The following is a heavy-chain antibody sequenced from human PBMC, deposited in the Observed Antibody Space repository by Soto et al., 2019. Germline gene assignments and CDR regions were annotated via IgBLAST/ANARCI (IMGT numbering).Heavy chain of an antibody. CDR2: IYHSGST. CDR1: GGSISSGGYS. J-gene: IGHJ5*02. Sequence: SETLSLTCAVSGGSISSGGYSWSWIRQPPGKGLEWIGYIYHSGSTYYNPSLKSRVTISVDRSKNQFSLKLSSVTAAATAVYYCARANNWFDPWGQGTLVTVSS. V-gene: IGHV4-30-2*01. CDR3: ARANNWFDP.